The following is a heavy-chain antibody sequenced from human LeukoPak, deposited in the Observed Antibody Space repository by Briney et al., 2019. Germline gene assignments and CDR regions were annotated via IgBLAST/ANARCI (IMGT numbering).Heavy chain of an antibody. CDR2: INSDGSST. Sequence: QPGGSLRLSCAASGFTFSSYWMHWVRQAPGKGLVWVSRINSDGSSTSYADSVKGRFTISRDNSKNTQHLQMNNLRTEDTAVYYCASPYYYDRSSYYHFIDHWGRGTLVTVSS. V-gene: IGHV3-74*01. CDR3: ASPYYYDRSSYYHFIDH. D-gene: IGHD3-22*01. CDR1: GFTFSSYW. J-gene: IGHJ4*02.